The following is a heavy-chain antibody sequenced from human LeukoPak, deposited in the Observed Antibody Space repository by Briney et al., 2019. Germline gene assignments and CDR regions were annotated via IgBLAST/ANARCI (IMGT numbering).Heavy chain of an antibody. J-gene: IGHJ5*02. Sequence: SETLSLTCTVSGGSISSYYWSWIRQPPGKGREGIGHIYYSGSTNYNPSLKSRVSISVDTSKNQFSLTLSSVPAADTAVYYCARAYCGGDCYSWWFDPWGQGTLVTVSS. CDR1: GGSISSYY. CDR3: ARAYCGGDCYSWWFDP. D-gene: IGHD2-21*02. CDR2: IYYSGST. V-gene: IGHV4-59*13.